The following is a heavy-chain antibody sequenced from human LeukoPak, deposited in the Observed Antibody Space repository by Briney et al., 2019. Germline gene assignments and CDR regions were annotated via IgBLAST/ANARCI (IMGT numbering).Heavy chain of an antibody. D-gene: IGHD6-13*01. J-gene: IGHJ6*03. Sequence: SETLSLTCTVSGGSISSYYWSWIRQPPGKGLEWIGYIYYSGSTNYNPSLKSRVTISVDTSKNQFSLKLSSVTAADTAVYYCARTSTHARGHSSSWYAPPSYYYYYMDVWGKGTTVTISS. CDR1: GGSISSYY. CDR2: IYYSGST. V-gene: IGHV4-59*01. CDR3: ARTSTHARGHSSSWYAPPSYYYYYMDV.